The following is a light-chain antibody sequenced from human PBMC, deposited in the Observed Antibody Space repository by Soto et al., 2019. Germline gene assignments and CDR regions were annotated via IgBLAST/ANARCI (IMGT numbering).Light chain of an antibody. CDR3: SSYASSSTPKV. V-gene: IGLV2-14*01. CDR2: EVS. CDR1: SSDVGYYNY. Sequence: QSALTQPASVSGSPGQSITISCTGTSSDVGYYNYVSWYQQHPGKAPKLMIYEVSNRPSGVPSRFSGSKSGNTASLTISGLQAEDEADYYCSSYASSSTPKVFGGGTKLTVL. J-gene: IGLJ3*02.